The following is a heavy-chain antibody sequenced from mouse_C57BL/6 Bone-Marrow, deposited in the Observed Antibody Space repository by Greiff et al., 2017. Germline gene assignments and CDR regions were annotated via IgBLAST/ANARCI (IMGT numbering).Heavy chain of an antibody. V-gene: IGHV6-3*01. CDR2: ISLKSDNYAT. D-gene: IGHD1-1*01. CDR3: TDGGPYYYAMDY. CDR1: GFTFSNYW. J-gene: IGHJ4*01. Sequence: LQQSGGGLVQPGGSMKLSCVASGFTFSNYWMNWVRQSPEKGLEWVAQISLKSDNYATHYAESVKGRFTISRDDSKSSVYLQMNNLRAEDTGIYYCTDGGPYYYAMDYWGQGTSVTVSS.